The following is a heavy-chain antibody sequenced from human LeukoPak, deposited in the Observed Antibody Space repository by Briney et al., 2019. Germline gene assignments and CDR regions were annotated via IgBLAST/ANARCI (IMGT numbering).Heavy chain of an antibody. CDR2: INSDGSIT. J-gene: IGHJ4*02. V-gene: IGHV3-74*01. Sequence: GGSLRLSCAASGFTFTTYWMHWVRQAPGKGLVWVSHINSDGSITSYADSVKGRFTISRDNAKNTLYLQMNSLRAEDTAVYYCAKDLTWLQLDYWGQGTLVTVSS. CDR1: GFTFTTYW. CDR3: AKDLTWLQLDY. D-gene: IGHD5-24*01.